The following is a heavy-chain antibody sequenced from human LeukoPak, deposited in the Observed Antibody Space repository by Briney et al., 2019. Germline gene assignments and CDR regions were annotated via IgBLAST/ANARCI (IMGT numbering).Heavy chain of an antibody. Sequence: GGSLRLSCAGSGFTFSSYWMSWVRQAPGKGLEWVSYIRSSGSTIYYADSVKGRFTISRDNAKNSLYLQMNSLRAEDTAVYYCARDPGLEPVIYYYMDVWGKGTTVTVSS. D-gene: IGHD1-1*01. J-gene: IGHJ6*03. V-gene: IGHV3-48*04. CDR2: IRSSGSTI. CDR3: ARDPGLEPVIYYYMDV. CDR1: GFTFSSYW.